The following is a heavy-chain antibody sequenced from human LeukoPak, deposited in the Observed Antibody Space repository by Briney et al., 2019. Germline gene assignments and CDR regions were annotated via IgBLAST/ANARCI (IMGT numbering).Heavy chain of an antibody. D-gene: IGHD4-17*01. V-gene: IGHV3-33*06. CDR3: AKGMTTGPRSVYHYMDV. CDR2: LWYDGSNE. CDR1: GFTFRSYG. J-gene: IGHJ6*03. Sequence: GGSLRLSXVASGFTFRSYGMHWVRQAPGKGLEWLSLLWYDGSNEYYADSVKGRFTISRDNSKNTLYLQMNSLRAEDTAVYYCAKGMTTGPRSVYHYMDVWGKGTTVTVSS.